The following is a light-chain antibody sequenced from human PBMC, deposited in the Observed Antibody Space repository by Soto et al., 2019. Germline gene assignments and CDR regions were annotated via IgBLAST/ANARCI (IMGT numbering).Light chain of an antibody. CDR1: QSISNSY. V-gene: IGKV3-20*01. CDR3: HQYVSSPPAWA. Sequence: EIVLTQSPGTLSLSPGERATLSCKTSQSISNSYLAWSQQKPGQAPRLLISATSSRATGVPDRFSGSGSGTDFTLSISRREPEDSAVYYCHQYVSSPPAWAFGQGTKVEIK. J-gene: IGKJ1*01. CDR2: ATS.